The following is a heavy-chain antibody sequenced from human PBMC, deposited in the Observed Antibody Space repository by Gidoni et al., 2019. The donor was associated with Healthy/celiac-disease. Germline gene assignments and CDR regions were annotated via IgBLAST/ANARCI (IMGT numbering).Heavy chain of an antibody. CDR2: IYYSGST. CDR3: ARGKVRGYYGMDV. Sequence: QVQLQESGPGLVTPSQTLSLTCTVSGGSISSGGYYWSWIRQHPGKGLEWIGYIYYSGSTYYNPSLKSRVTISVDTSKNQFSLKLSSVTAADTAVYYCARGKVRGYYGMDVWGQGTTVTVSS. V-gene: IGHV4-31*03. J-gene: IGHJ6*02. D-gene: IGHD2-21*01. CDR1: GGSISSGGYY.